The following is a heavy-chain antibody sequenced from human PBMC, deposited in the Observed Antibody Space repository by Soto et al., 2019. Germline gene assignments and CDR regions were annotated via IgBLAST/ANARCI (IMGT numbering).Heavy chain of an antibody. J-gene: IGHJ3*02. CDR3: ARPVRMTRDAFDI. V-gene: IGHV3-7*01. Sequence: PGGSLRLSCAASGFTFSSYWMSWVRQAPGKGLEWVANIKQDGSEKYYVDSVKGRFTISRDNAKNSPYLQMNSLRAEDTAVYYCARPVRMTRDAFDIWGQGTMVTVSS. CDR1: GFTFSSYW. D-gene: IGHD2-15*01. CDR2: IKQDGSEK.